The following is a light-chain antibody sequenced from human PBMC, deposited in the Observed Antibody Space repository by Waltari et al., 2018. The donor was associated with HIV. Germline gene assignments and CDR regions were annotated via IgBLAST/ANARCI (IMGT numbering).Light chain of an antibody. CDR2: GSS. CDR3: LLYGDSPRWT. Sequence: SVVTQSPGTLSLSPGDKVTLSCRTSQTVSTNFLGWYQFKSGQPPKLLFYGSSTRASGIPDRFSATGSDTGSGSDFSLTIHRLEPDDFAIYYCLLYGDSPRWTFGPGTRL. V-gene: IGKV3-20*01. J-gene: IGKJ1*01. CDR1: QTVSTNF.